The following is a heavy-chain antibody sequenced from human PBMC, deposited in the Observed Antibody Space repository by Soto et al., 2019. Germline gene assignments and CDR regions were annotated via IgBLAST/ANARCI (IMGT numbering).Heavy chain of an antibody. Sequence: GGSLRLSCAASGFTFSTYGMHLVRQAPGKGLEWVAVISYDGNNKYYADSVKGRFTISRDNSKNTLYLQMSSLRAEDTAVYYCAKSVYNWNDGFFDYWGQGTLVTVSS. CDR1: GFTFSTYG. J-gene: IGHJ4*02. CDR3: AKSVYNWNDGFFDY. V-gene: IGHV3-30*18. CDR2: ISYDGNNK. D-gene: IGHD1-1*01.